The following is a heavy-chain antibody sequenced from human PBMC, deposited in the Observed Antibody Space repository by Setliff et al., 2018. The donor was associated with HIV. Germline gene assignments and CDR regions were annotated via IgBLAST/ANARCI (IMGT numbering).Heavy chain of an antibody. CDR1: GFSLSTSGVG. V-gene: IGHV2-5*02. CDR2: IYWDDDK. J-gene: IGHJ4*02. CDR3: ARQYYYGSGSQVYYFDY. D-gene: IGHD3-10*01. Sequence: SGPTLVNPTQTLRLTCTFSGFSLSTSGVGVGWIRQPPGKALDWLALIYWDDDKRYSPSLKSRLSITKDTSKNQVVLTMTNMDPVDTATYYCARQYYYGSGSQVYYFDYWGQGTLVTVSS.